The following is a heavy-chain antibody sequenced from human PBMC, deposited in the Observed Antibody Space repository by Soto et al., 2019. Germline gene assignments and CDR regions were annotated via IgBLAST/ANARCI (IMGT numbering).Heavy chain of an antibody. D-gene: IGHD2-15*01. J-gene: IGHJ6*02. CDR2: IAYDGSNA. V-gene: IGHV3-30-3*01. CDR1: GFTFRNHA. CDR3: ARGDREDILVVVDAQPGEYGIDI. Sequence: GGSLRLSCAASGFTFRNHAMHWVRQAPGKGLECLAVIAYDGSNAFYRDSVKGRFTISRDNSKNTLYLHMNSLRSEDTGVYYCARGDREDILVVVDAQPGEYGIDIWGQGTTVTVAS.